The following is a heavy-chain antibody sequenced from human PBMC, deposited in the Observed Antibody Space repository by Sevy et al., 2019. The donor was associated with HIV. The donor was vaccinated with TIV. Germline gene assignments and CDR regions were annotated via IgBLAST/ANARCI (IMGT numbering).Heavy chain of an antibody. CDR2: IYHTGST. V-gene: IGHV4-30-2*01. J-gene: IGHJ2*01. D-gene: IGHD6-19*01. CDR1: GGSFSSDGYS. Sequence: SETLSLTCAVSGGSFSSDGYSWSWIRQPPGKGLVWIGYIYHTGSTFYNPSLESRVTISVDRSKNQLSLKLSSVTAADTAVYYCARHSGQWLVNYCFDLWGRGTLVTVSS. CDR3: ARHSGQWLVNYCFDL.